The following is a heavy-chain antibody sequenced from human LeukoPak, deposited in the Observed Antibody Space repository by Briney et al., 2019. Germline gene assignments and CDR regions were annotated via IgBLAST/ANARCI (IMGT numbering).Heavy chain of an antibody. V-gene: IGHV3-23*01. J-gene: IGHJ3*02. CDR2: ISGSGGST. CDR1: GFTFSSYA. Sequence: PGGSLRLSCAASGFTFSSYAMSWVRQAPGKGLEWVSAISGSGGSTYYADSVKGRFTISRDNSKNTLYLQMNSLRAEDTAVYYCARAAHPYCGGDCRGVAFDIWGQGTMVTVSS. D-gene: IGHD2-21*02. CDR3: ARAAHPYCGGDCRGVAFDI.